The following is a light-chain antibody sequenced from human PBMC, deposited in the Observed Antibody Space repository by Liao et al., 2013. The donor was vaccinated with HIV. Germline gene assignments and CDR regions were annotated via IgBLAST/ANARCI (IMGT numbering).Light chain of an antibody. CDR2: QDD. V-gene: IGLV3-1*01. CDR1: KLGHKY. Sequence: YELTQPPSVSVSPGQTATISCSGDKLGHKYVCWYQQRPGQSPVLVMYQDDKRPSGIPERFSGSNSGNTATLTISGAQAMDEADYYCQAWDSSIPNGFGTGTKVTVL. CDR3: QAWDSSIPNG. J-gene: IGLJ1*01.